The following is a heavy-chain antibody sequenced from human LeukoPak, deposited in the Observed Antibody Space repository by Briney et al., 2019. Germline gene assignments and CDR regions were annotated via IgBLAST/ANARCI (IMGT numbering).Heavy chain of an antibody. CDR3: AGETRSAGIPNYYDSSGYIDY. CDR2: ISSSGSTI. Sequence: QPGGSLRLSCAASGFTFSSYEMNWVRQAPGKGLEWVSYISSSGSTIYYADSVKGRFTISRDNAKNSLYLQMNSLRAEDTAVYYCAGETRSAGIPNYYDSSGYIDYWGQGTLVTVSS. D-gene: IGHD3-22*01. V-gene: IGHV3-48*03. J-gene: IGHJ4*02. CDR1: GFTFSSYE.